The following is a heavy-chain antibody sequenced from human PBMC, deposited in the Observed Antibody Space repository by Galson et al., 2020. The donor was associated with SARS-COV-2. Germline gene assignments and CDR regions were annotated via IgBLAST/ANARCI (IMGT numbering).Heavy chain of an antibody. CDR2: IYSSGST. CDR3: ASRGRWELPADY. Sequence: SETLSLTCTVSGGSISSSSYYWGWIRQPPGKGLEWIGNIYSSGSTYYNPSVQSRVTIFADMSKNQISLKLSSVTAADTAVYYCASRGRWELPADYWGQGTLVTVSS. D-gene: IGHD1-26*01. CDR1: GGSISSSSYY. V-gene: IGHV4-39*01. J-gene: IGHJ4*02.